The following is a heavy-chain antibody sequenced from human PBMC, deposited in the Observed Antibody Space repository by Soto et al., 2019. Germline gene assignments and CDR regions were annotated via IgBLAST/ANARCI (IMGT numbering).Heavy chain of an antibody. CDR3: ARVPAYYDFWSGYYYYYYMDV. D-gene: IGHD3-3*01. Sequence: GGSLRLSCAASGFTFSSYWMSWVRQAPGKGLEWVANIKQDGSEKYYVDSVKGRFTNSRDNAKNSLYLQMNSLRAEDTAVYYCARVPAYYDFWSGYYYYYYMDVWGKGTTVTVSS. V-gene: IGHV3-7*01. CDR1: GFTFSSYW. J-gene: IGHJ6*03. CDR2: IKQDGSEK.